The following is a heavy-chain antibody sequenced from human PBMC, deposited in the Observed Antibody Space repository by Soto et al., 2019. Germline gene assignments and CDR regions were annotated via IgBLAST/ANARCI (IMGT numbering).Heavy chain of an antibody. CDR2: ISAYNGNT. CDR1: GYTFTSYG. Sequence: ASVKVSCKVSGYTFTSYGISSVRQAPGQGLEWMGWISAYNGNTNYAQKLQGRVTMNTDTCTSTAYMELRSLRSDDTAVYYCASEEGGSSWYGWFDPWGQGTLVTVSS. V-gene: IGHV1-18*01. CDR3: ASEEGGSSWYGWFDP. J-gene: IGHJ5*02. D-gene: IGHD6-13*01.